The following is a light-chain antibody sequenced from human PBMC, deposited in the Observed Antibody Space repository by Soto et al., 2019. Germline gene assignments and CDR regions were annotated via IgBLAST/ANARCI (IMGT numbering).Light chain of an antibody. CDR3: QQYNSYPEA. V-gene: IGKV1-5*03. J-gene: IGKJ1*01. CDR1: QSISSW. CDR2: KAA. Sequence: DIQMTQSPSTLSASVGDRVTITCRASQSISSWLAWYQQKPGKAPKLLIYKAASLESGVPSSFSGSGSVTDFTLTISSLQPDDFATYFCQQYNSYPEAFGQGTQVEIK.